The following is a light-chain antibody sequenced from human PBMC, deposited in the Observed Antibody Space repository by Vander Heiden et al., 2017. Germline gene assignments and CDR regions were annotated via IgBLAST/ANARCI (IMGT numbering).Light chain of an antibody. Sequence: QSALTQPRSVSGSPGQSVTISCSGTSSDVGAYDYVSWYQQHPGKAPKLLIYDVTKWPSRVPDRFSGSKSGNTATLTISGLLTEDEADYYCCSYAGSYTWVFGGGTKVTVL. CDR1: SSDVGAYDY. V-gene: IGLV2-11*01. CDR2: DVT. CDR3: CSYAGSYTWV. J-gene: IGLJ3*02.